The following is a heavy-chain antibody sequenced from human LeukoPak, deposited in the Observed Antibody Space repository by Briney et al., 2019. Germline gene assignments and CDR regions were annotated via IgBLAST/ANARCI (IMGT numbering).Heavy chain of an antibody. D-gene: IGHD3-16*02. CDR3: ARRYMATSAEDFDY. J-gene: IGHJ4*02. V-gene: IGHV3-7*01. CDR2: INQEGSEK. Sequence: GGSLRLSCAVSGFTFSNHWMTWVRQAPGKGLEWVANINQEGSEKYYVDSVRGRFTISRDNAKNSLYLQMNSLRAEDTAVYYCARRYMATSAEDFDYWGQGTLVTVSS. CDR1: GFTFSNHW.